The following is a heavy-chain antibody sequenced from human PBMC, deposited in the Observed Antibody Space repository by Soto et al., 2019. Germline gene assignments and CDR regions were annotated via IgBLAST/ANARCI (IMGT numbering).Heavy chain of an antibody. CDR2: IYYSGST. Sequence: SETLSLTCTVSGGSISSYYWSWIRQPPGKGLEWIGYIYYSGSTNYNPSLKSRVTISVDTSKNQFSLKLSSVTAADTAVYYCASFGGGIAAAGRGFDYWGQGTLVTVSS. D-gene: IGHD6-13*01. CDR1: GGSISSYY. V-gene: IGHV4-59*01. CDR3: ASFGGGIAAAGRGFDY. J-gene: IGHJ4*02.